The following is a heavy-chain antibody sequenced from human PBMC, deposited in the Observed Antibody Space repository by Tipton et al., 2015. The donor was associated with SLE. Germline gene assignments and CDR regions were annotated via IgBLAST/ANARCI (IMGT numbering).Heavy chain of an antibody. Sequence: LRLSCTVSGGSISSYPWSWIRQPPGKGLELIGYIFTSGSTYYNPSLKSRVTISVDTSKNQFSLKLTSVTAADTALYYCAGEFTNSWRFDYWGQRTLVTVSS. CDR1: GGSISSYP. CDR3: AGEFTNSWRFDY. CDR2: IFTSGST. J-gene: IGHJ4*02. V-gene: IGHV4-4*08. D-gene: IGHD6-13*01.